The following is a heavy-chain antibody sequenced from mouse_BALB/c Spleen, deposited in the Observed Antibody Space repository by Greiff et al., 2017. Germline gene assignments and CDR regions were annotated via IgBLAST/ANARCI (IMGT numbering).Heavy chain of an antibody. V-gene: IGHV3-6*02. D-gene: IGHD1-1*01. J-gene: IGHJ2*01. CDR1: GYSITSGYY. CDR2: ISYDGSN. Sequence: EVKLQESGPGLVKPSQSLSLTCSVTGYSITSGYYWNWIRQFPGNKLEWMGYISYDGSNNYNPSLKNRISITRDTSKNQFFLKLNSVTTEDTATYYCARDGSYFDYWGQGTTLTVSS. CDR3: ARDGSYFDY.